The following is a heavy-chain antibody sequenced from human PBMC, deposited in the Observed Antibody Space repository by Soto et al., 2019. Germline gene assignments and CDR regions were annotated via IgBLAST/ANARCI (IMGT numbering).Heavy chain of an antibody. CDR3: VKRHVAATGIYWFDS. Sequence: VSCKASGYTFTSYGIHWVRQAPGQRLEWMGWINAANGDTKYSPKFQGRVTITRDTSASTAYMELSSLRSEDTAVYYCVKRHVAATGIYWFDSWGQGTLVTVSS. CDR2: INAANGDT. J-gene: IGHJ5*01. CDR1: GYTFTSYG. V-gene: IGHV1-3*01. D-gene: IGHD6-13*01.